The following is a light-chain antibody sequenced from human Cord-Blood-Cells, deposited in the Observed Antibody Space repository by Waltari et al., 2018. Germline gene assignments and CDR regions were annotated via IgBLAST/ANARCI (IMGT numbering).Light chain of an antibody. V-gene: IGLV1-47*01. CDR2: RNK. J-gene: IGLJ2*01. Sequence: QSVLTQPPSASGTPGQRVTISCSGSSSNIGSNYVYWYQQLPGTAPKLLIYRNKPPPSWVPDRFSGSKSGTSASLASSGLRAEDEADYYCAAWDDSLSGPVFGGGTKLTVL. CDR1: SSNIGSNY. CDR3: AAWDDSLSGPV.